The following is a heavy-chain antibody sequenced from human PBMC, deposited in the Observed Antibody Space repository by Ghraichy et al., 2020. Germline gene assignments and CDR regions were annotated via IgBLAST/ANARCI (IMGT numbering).Heavy chain of an antibody. CDR1: GFSLNSSGVT. Sequence: SGPTLVKPTQTLTLSCTFSGFSLNSSGVTVGWIRQPPGKALEWLTLVYWNDDKRYSPSLKDRLTITKDTAKNQVVLTMTNIDAVDTARYYCAHSHFSILTGPFDYWGHGILMTVSS. D-gene: IGHD3-9*01. CDR2: VYWNDDK. CDR3: AHSHFSILTGPFDY. J-gene: IGHJ4*01. V-gene: IGHV2-5*01.